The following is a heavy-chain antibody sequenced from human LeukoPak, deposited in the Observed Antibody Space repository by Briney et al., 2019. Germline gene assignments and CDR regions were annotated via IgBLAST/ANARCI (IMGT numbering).Heavy chain of an antibody. Sequence: SETLSLTCTVSGGSISSYYWGWIRQPPGKGLEWIGYIYYSRSTNYNPSLKSRVTISVDTSKNQFSLKLSSVTAADTAVYYCARTTPYYDSSGWVFDYWGQGTLVTVSS. J-gene: IGHJ4*02. D-gene: IGHD3-22*01. CDR2: IYYSRST. CDR1: GGSISSYY. V-gene: IGHV4-59*01. CDR3: ARTTPYYDSSGWVFDY.